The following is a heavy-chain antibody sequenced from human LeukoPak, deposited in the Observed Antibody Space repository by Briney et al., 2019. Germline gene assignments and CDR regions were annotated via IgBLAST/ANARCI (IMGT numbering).Heavy chain of an antibody. Sequence: SETLSLTCTVSGGSISSYYWSWIRQPPGKGLEWIGYIYYSGSTNYNPSLKSRVTISVDTSKNQFSLKLSSVTAADTAVYYCARDLLAAGIDYWGQGTLVTVSS. CDR1: GGSISSYY. CDR3: ARDLLAAGIDY. V-gene: IGHV4-59*01. CDR2: IYYSGST. J-gene: IGHJ4*02. D-gene: IGHD6-13*01.